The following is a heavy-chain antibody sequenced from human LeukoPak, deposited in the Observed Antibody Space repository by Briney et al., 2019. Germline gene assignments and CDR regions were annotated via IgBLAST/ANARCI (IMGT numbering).Heavy chain of an antibody. CDR3: ARDPPKGSGLSPLDY. CDR2: INPSGGST. D-gene: IGHD3-22*01. V-gene: IGHV1-46*01. J-gene: IGHJ4*02. Sequence: GASVKVSCKASGYTFTSYGISWVRQAPGQGLEWMGIINPSGGSTSYAQKFQGRFTISRDNSKNTLYLQMNSLRAEDTAVYYCARDPPKGSGLSPLDYWGQGTLVTVSS. CDR1: GYTFTSYG.